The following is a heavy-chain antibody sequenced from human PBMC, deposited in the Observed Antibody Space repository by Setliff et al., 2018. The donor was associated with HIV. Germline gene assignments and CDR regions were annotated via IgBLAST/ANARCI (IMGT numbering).Heavy chain of an antibody. D-gene: IGHD3-22*01. V-gene: IGHV4-34*01. CDR1: GGSFSGYY. CDR2: INHSGST. CDR3: ARSRTSSGYYGVTGYGMDV. J-gene: IGHJ6*02. Sequence: SETLSLTCAVYGGSFSGYYWSWIRQSPGKGLEWIGEINHSGSTNYNPSLKSRVTISVATSKNQFSLKLNSVTTADTAVYYCARSRTSSGYYGVTGYGMDVWGQGTTVTV.